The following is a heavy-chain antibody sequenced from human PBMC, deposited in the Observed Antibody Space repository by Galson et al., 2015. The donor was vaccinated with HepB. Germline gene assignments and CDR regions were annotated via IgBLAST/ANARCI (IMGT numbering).Heavy chain of an antibody. CDR1: GFIFSTYA. CDR2: TSYDGNNK. V-gene: IGHV3-30*03. D-gene: IGHD6-13*01. J-gene: IGHJ4*02. CDR3: ARDYFRGLTGYRSGWYAGY. Sequence: SLRLSCAASGFIFSTYAMHWVRQAPGKGLEWVAVTSYDGNNKYYADSVKGRFTISRDNSKNTLFLQMISLRSEDTAVYYCARDYFRGLTGYRSGWYAGYWGQGTLGTVSS.